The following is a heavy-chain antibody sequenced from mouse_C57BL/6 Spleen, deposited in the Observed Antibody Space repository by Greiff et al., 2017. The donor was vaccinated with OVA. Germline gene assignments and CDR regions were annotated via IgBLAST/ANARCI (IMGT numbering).Heavy chain of an antibody. CDR2: INPSSGYT. CDR1: GYTFTSYT. V-gene: IGHV1S26*01. J-gene: IGHJ2*01. D-gene: IGHD1-1*01. Sequence: QVQLQQSGPELVKPGASVKMSCKASGYTFTSYTMHWVKQRPGQGLEWIGYINPSSGYTKYNQKFKDKATLTADKSSSTAYMQLSSLTSEDSAVYYCAKKGGSSSYYFDYWGQGTTLTVSS. CDR3: AKKGGSSSYYFDY.